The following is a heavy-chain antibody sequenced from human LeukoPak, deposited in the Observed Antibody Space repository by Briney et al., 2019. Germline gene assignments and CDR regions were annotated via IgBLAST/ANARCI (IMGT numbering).Heavy chain of an antibody. J-gene: IGHJ4*02. CDR3: ARLRSPGDFDY. Sequence: SETLSLTCAVYGGSFSGYYWSWIRQPPGKGLEWIATIYYTGSTYYNPSLKSRVTISVDTSKNQFSLRLSSVTAADTAMYYCARLRSPGDFDYWGQGTLVTVSS. D-gene: IGHD1-26*01. CDR1: GGSFSGYY. CDR2: IYYTGST. V-gene: IGHV4-34*01.